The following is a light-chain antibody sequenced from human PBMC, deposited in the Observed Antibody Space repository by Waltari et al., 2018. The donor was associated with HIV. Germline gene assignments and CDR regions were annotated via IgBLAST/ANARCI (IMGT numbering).Light chain of an antibody. V-gene: IGKV1-5*03. J-gene: IGKJ2*01. CDR2: KAS. CDR1: QSISSW. Sequence: DIQMTQSPSTLSASVGDRVTITCRASQSISSWLAWYQQKPGKAPKLLIYKASSLESGVPLRFSGSGSGTEFTLTISSLQPDDFATYYCQQYNSFPVGQGTKLEIK. CDR3: QQYNSFP.